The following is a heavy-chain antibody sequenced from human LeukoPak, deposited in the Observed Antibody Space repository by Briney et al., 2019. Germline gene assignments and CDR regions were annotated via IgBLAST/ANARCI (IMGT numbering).Heavy chain of an antibody. D-gene: IGHD3-22*01. J-gene: IGHJ3*02. Sequence: SVKVSCKASGGTFSSYAISWVRQAPGQGLEWMGGISPIFGTANYAQKFQGRVTITADESTNTAYMELSSLRSEDTAVYYCARDQRVDSSGYYDAFVIWGQGRKVTVSS. CDR3: ARDQRVDSSGYYDAFVI. CDR2: ISPIFGTA. CDR1: GGTFSSYA. V-gene: IGHV1-69*01.